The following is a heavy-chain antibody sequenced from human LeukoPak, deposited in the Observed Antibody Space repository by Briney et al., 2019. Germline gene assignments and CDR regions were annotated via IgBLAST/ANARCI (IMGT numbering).Heavy chain of an antibody. Sequence: SETLSLTCAVSGYSISSGYYWGWIRQPPGKGLEWIGSIYHSGSTYYNPSLTRRVTISVDTSKNQFSLKLSSVTAANTAVYYCARKSWFGELLFDYWGQGTLVTVSS. CDR3: ARKSWFGELLFDY. CDR2: IYHSGST. J-gene: IGHJ4*02. CDR1: GYSISSGYY. D-gene: IGHD3-10*01. V-gene: IGHV4-38-2*01.